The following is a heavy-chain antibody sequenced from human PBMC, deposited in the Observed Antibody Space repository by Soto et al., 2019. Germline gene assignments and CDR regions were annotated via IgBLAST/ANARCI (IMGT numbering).Heavy chain of an antibody. V-gene: IGHV3-33*06. CDR3: AKERSSGWSFDY. CDR2: IWYDGSNK. CDR1: GFTFSSYG. Sequence: GGSLRLSCAASGFTFSSYGMHWVRQAPGKGLEWVAGIWYDGSNKYYADSVKGRFTISRDNSKNTLYLQMNSLRAEDTAVFYCAKERSSGWSFDYWGQGTLVTVSS. J-gene: IGHJ4*02. D-gene: IGHD6-19*01.